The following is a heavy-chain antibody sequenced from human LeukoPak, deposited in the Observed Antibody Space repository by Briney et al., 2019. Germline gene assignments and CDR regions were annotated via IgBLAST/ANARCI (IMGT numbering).Heavy chain of an antibody. Sequence: SETLSLTCTVSGGSISSGSYYWSWIRQPAGKGLEWIGRIYTSGSTNYNPSLKSRVTISVDTSKNQFSLKLNSVTAADTAVYYCARRDPVRFGELDAFDIWGQGTMVTVSS. D-gene: IGHD3-10*01. CDR1: GGSISSGSYY. CDR2: IYTSGST. CDR3: ARRDPVRFGELDAFDI. V-gene: IGHV4-61*02. J-gene: IGHJ3*02.